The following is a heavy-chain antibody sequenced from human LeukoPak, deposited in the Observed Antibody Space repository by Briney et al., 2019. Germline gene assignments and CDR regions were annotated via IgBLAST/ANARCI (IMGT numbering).Heavy chain of an antibody. D-gene: IGHD3-16*01. Sequence: AGGSLRLSCAASGFTFSTYAMGWVRQAPGKGLEWVSTISGGGGSTYYAASVTGRFTISRDNSKNTLYLQMNSLRAEDTAVYYCAKDLGILWDYMDVWGKGTTVTVSS. V-gene: IGHV3-23*01. CDR3: AKDLGILWDYMDV. J-gene: IGHJ6*03. CDR2: ISGGGGST. CDR1: GFTFSTYA.